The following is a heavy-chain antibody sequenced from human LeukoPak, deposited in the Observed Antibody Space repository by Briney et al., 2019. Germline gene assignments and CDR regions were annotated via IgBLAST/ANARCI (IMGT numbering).Heavy chain of an antibody. CDR1: GGTFSSYA. CDR2: IIPIFGTA. Sequence: ASVKVSCKASGGTFSSYAISWVRQAPGQGLEWMGRIIPIFGTANYAQKFQGRVTITADKSTSTAYMELSSLRSEDTAVYYCARDGYYYDSSGYYYDWFDPWGQGTLVTVSS. V-gene: IGHV1-69*06. CDR3: ARDGYYYDSSGYYYDWFDP. J-gene: IGHJ5*02. D-gene: IGHD3-22*01.